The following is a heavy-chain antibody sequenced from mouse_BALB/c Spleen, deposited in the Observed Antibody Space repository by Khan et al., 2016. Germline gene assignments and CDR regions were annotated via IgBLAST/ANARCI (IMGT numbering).Heavy chain of an antibody. V-gene: IGHV1-80*01. CDR3: ARWLRRPYYGDY. Sequence: QVQLQQSGAELVRPGSSVKISCKASGYAVSSYWMNWVKQRPGQGLEWIGQVYPGDGDTNYNGKFKDKATLTADNSSSTAYMQLSSLTSEDSAVYSCARWLRRPYYGDYWGQGTTLTVPS. CDR2: VYPGDGDT. D-gene: IGHD1-2*01. CDR1: GYAVSSYW. J-gene: IGHJ2*01.